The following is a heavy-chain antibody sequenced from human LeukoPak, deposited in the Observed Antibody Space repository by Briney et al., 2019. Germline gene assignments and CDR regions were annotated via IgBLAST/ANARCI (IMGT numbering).Heavy chain of an antibody. Sequence: ASVKGSCKASGYTFTSYYIHWVRQAPGQGLEWMGIINPSGGSTRYAQKFQGRVTMTRDTSTKTVYMEMSSLRSEDTAVYYCARDPLITATTTWFDPWGQGTLVTVSS. CDR2: INPSGGST. D-gene: IGHD1-7*01. V-gene: IGHV1-46*01. CDR1: GYTFTSYY. CDR3: ARDPLITATTTWFDP. J-gene: IGHJ5*02.